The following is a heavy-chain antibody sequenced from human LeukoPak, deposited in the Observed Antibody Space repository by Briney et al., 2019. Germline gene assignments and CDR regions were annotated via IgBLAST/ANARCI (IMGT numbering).Heavy chain of an antibody. V-gene: IGHV4-38-2*02. D-gene: IGHD2-15*01. CDR3: ARDLSTVASFDY. Sequence: SETLSLTCTVYGGSFSGYYWSWIRQPPGKGLEWIGSIYHSGSTYYNPSLKSRVTISVDTSKNQFSLKLSSVTAADTAVYYCARDLSTVASFDYWGQGTLVTVSS. CDR2: IYHSGST. J-gene: IGHJ4*02. CDR1: GGSFSGYY.